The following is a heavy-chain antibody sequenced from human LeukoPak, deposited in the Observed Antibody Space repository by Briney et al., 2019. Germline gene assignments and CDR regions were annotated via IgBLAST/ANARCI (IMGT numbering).Heavy chain of an antibody. J-gene: IGHJ4*02. D-gene: IGHD3-9*01. CDR3: AKGDGDILTGYYLFDY. Sequence: PGGSLRLSCAASGFTFDDYAMHWVRQAPGKGLEWVSGISWNSGSIGYADSVKGRFTIPRDNAKNSLYLQMNSLRAEDTALYYCAKGDGDILTGYYLFDYWGQGTLVTVSS. CDR2: ISWNSGSI. V-gene: IGHV3-9*01. CDR1: GFTFDDYA.